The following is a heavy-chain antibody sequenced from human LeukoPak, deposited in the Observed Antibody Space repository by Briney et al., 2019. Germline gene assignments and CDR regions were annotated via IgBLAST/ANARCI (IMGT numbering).Heavy chain of an antibody. CDR1: GGSMSSPY. D-gene: IGHD2-15*01. Sequence: PSETLSLTCTVSGGSMSSPYWSWIRQPPGKGLEWIGYLYYSGSTNYNPSLRSRLTMSIDTSKSQFSLRLSSVTAADTAVYYCVRDVRYCTGGGCYSNYHHYYYMDVWGTGTTVTVSS. V-gene: IGHV4-59*11. CDR2: LYYSGST. J-gene: IGHJ6*03. CDR3: VRDVRYCTGGGCYSNYHHYYYMDV.